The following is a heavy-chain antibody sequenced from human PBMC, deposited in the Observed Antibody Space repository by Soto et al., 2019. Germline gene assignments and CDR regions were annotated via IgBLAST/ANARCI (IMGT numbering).Heavy chain of an antibody. CDR2: IYYSGST. Sequence: WIRQHPGKGLEWIGYIYYSGSTYYNPSLKSRVTISVDTSKNQFSLKASDTAMYYCARRHAKGIQLWLDYHYYYGMDVWGQGTTVTVSS. CDR3: ARRHAKGIQLWLDYHYYYGMDV. J-gene: IGHJ6*02. D-gene: IGHD5-18*01. V-gene: IGHV4-31*02.